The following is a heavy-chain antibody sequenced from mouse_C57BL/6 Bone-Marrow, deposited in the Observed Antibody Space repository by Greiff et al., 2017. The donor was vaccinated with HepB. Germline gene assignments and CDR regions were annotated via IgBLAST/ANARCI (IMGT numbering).Heavy chain of an antibody. CDR2: IDPENGDT. V-gene: IGHV14-4*01. CDR3: TTSPSLLLYAMDY. CDR1: GFNIKDDY. J-gene: IGHJ4*01. D-gene: IGHD1-1*01. Sequence: EVKVVESGAELVRPGASVKLSCTASGFNIKDDYMHWVKQRPEQGLEWIGWIDPENGDTEYASKFQGKATITADTSSNTAYLQLSSLTSEDTAVYYCTTSPSLLLYAMDYWGQGTSVTVSS.